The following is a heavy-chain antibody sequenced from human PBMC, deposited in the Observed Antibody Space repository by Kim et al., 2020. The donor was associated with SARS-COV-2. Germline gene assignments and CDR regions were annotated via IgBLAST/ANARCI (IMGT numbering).Heavy chain of an antibody. D-gene: IGHD2-15*01. CDR2: IYYSGST. Sequence: SETLSLTCTVSGGSISSSSYYWGWIRQPPGKGLEWIGSIYYSGSTYYNPSLKSRVTISVDTSKNQFSLKLSSVTAADTAVYYCARVGQHGVVAAKGYYFDYWGQGTLVTVSS. CDR3: ARVGQHGVVAAKGYYFDY. CDR1: GGSISSSSYY. J-gene: IGHJ4*02. V-gene: IGHV4-39*07.